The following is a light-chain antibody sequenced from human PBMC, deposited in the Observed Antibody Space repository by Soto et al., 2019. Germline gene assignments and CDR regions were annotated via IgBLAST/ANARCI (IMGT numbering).Light chain of an antibody. CDR3: QQSYMTPRT. J-gene: IGKJ1*01. CDR1: QTIDVY. Sequence: IQMTQSPSSLSASVGYRFAITCRASQTIDVYLNWYLQKXGRAPQLLIYAASKLQSGVPSRFSGSGSGTDFTLTISSLQADDSETYFCQQSYMTPRTFGQGTKVDIK. CDR2: AAS. V-gene: IGKV1-39*01.